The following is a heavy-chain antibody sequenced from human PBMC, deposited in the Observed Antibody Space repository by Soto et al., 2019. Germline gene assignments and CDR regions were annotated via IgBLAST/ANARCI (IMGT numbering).Heavy chain of an antibody. D-gene: IGHD4-17*01. J-gene: IGHJ4*02. CDR3: ARDYGGNPGIY. CDR1: GFTFSTYW. V-gene: IGHV3-7*01. CDR2: IKQDGSEK. Sequence: EVQLVDSGGGLVQPGGSLRLSCAASGFTFSTYWMSWVRQAPGKGLEWVANIKQDGSEKYYVDSVKGRFTISRDNAKKSVYLQMNSLRAEDTAVYYCARDYGGNPGIYWGQGTLVTVSS.